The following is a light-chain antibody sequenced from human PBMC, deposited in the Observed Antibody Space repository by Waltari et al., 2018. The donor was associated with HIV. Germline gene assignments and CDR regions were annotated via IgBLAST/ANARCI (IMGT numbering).Light chain of an antibody. CDR1: QTISTY. J-gene: IGKJ3*01. Sequence: DIQMSQSPSSLSASLGDRVLITCRASQTISTYVNWYQHKSGRAPHLLIYAASSLQIGVPSRFSGSGSGTDFTLTIDSLQAEDFATYYCQQSYNKVTFGPGTRV. CDR3: QQSYNKVT. CDR2: AAS. V-gene: IGKV1-39*01.